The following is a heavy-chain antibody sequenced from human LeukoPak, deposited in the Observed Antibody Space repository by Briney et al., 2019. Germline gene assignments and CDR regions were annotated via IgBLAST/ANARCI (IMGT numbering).Heavy chain of an antibody. CDR3: ASVRGDRGYNHADFDL. J-gene: IGHJ2*01. Sequence: SETLSLTCTVSGGSISSYYWSWIRQPPGRGLEWIGYIYYSGSTNYNPSLKSRVTISVETSKNQLSLKLSSVTAADTAVYYCASVRGDRGYNHADFDLWGRGTLVTVS. V-gene: IGHV4-59*01. CDR1: GGSISSYY. D-gene: IGHD3-22*01. CDR2: IYYSGST.